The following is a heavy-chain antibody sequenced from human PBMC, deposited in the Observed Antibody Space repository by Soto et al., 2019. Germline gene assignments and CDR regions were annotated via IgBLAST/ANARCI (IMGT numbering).Heavy chain of an antibody. V-gene: IGHV6-1*01. J-gene: IGHJ4*02. CDR2: TYYRSKWYN. D-gene: IGHD2-15*01. CDR3: ARGGHCSGGSCSTINFDY. CDR1: GDSVSSNSAA. Sequence: PSQTLSLTCAISGDSVSSNSAAWNWIRQSPSRGLEWLGRTYYRSKWYNDYAVSVKSRITINPDTSKNQFSLQLNSVTPEDTAVYYCARGGHCSGGSCSTINFDYWGQGTLVTVSS.